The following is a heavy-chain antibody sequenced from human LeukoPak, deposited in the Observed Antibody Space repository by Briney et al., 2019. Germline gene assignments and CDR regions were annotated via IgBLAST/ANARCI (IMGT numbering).Heavy chain of an antibody. V-gene: IGHV4-4*07. Sequence: SETLSLTCTVSGGPINNYFWSWIRQPAGKGLEWMGRIYSSGSTSYNPSLKSRLTISLDKSKNQISLKLTSVTAADTAVYVCAREQTTGFDQWGRGTLVTVSS. J-gene: IGHJ4*02. CDR3: AREQTTGFDQ. CDR2: IYSSGST. CDR1: GGPINNYF. D-gene: IGHD4-17*01.